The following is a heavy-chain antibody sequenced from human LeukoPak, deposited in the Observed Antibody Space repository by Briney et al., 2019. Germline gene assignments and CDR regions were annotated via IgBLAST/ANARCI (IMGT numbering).Heavy chain of an antibody. V-gene: IGHV3-48*04. CDR3: ARDSLPLHYYDSSNFDY. CDR2: ISSSSSTI. D-gene: IGHD3-22*01. Sequence: GGSLRLFCAASGFTFSSYSLMWVRRARGRGLVGGSYISSSSSTIYYADSVKGRFTISRDNAKNSLYLQMNSLRAEDTAVYYCARDSLPLHYYDSSNFDYWGQGTLGTVSS. J-gene: IGHJ4*02. CDR1: GFTFSSYS.